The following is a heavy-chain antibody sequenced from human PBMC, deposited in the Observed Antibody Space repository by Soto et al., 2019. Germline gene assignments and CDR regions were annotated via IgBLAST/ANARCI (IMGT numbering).Heavy chain of an antibody. CDR2: IIPIFGTA. J-gene: IGHJ6*02. CDR1: GGTFSSYA. D-gene: IGHD3-22*01. Sequence: GASVKVSCKASGGTFSSYAISWVRQAPGQGLEWMGGIIPIFGTANYAQKFQGRVTVTADESTSTAYMELSSLRSEDTAVYYCARSRYYYDSSGSGRLPHYYYYGMDVWGQGTTVTVS. CDR3: ARSRYYYDSSGSGRLPHYYYYGMDV. V-gene: IGHV1-69*13.